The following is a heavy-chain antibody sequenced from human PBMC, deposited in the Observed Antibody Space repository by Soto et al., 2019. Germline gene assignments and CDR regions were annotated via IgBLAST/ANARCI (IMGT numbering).Heavy chain of an antibody. J-gene: IGHJ4*02. D-gene: IGHD6-19*01. CDR1: GFTFSDYY. CDR2: ISSSSSYT. V-gene: IGHV3-11*06. Sequence: LSLTCAASGFTFSDYYMSWIRQAPGKGLEWVSYISSSSSYTNYADSVKGRFTISRDNAKNSLYLQMNSLRAEDTAVYYCASGWYHSGYWGQGTLVTVSS. CDR3: ASGWYHSGY.